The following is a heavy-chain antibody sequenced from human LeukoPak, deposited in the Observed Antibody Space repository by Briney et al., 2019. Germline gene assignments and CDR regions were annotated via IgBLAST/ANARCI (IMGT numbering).Heavy chain of an antibody. CDR1: GFTFSDYY. CDR3: VREDLWFGEQPDY. J-gene: IGHJ4*02. Sequence: PGGTLRLSCAASGFTFSDYYMSWIRQAPGKGLEWISYISSSGSTIYYADSVKGRFTISRDNAKNSLYLQMSSLSAEDTAVYYCVREDLWFGEQPDYWGQGTLVTVSS. V-gene: IGHV3-11*01. D-gene: IGHD3-10*01. CDR2: ISSSGSTI.